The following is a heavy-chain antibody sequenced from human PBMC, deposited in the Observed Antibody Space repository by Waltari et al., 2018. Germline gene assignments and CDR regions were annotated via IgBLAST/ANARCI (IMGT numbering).Heavy chain of an antibody. J-gene: IGHJ4*02. Sequence: QTQLQESGPGLVKASETVSLNCSVTGTSIAGSPFYWGWIRPPPGRGLEWLGTIYSSGRTTYNPSLKSRVTMSIHTTTNQFSLKLTSVTAADTAFYFCARFGPISPLEDWGQGTLITVSS. CDR3: ARFGPISPLED. CDR2: IYSSGRT. D-gene: IGHD3-3*01. CDR1: GTSIAGSPFY. V-gene: IGHV4-39*01.